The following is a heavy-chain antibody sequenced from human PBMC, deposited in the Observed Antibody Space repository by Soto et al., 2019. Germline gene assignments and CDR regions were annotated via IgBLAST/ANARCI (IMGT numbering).Heavy chain of an antibody. V-gene: IGHV4-39*01. Sequence: PSETLSLTCTVSGGSISSTSFYWGWIRQPPGKGLEWIGNIYYSGSTYYNPSLKSRVTISVDTSKNQFSLKLNSVTAADTAVYYCTKTSGSYGGYYYYALDVWGQGTTVTVS. J-gene: IGHJ6*02. CDR3: TKTSGSYGGYYYYALDV. CDR1: GGSISSTSFY. D-gene: IGHD1-26*01. CDR2: IYYSGST.